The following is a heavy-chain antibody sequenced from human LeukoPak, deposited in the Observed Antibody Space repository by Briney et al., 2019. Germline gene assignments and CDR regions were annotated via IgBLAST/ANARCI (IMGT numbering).Heavy chain of an antibody. D-gene: IGHD2-2*02. CDR1: GYTLTGYY. J-gene: IGHJ3*02. V-gene: IGHV1-2*02. CDR3: AGEYCSSTSCYKAFDI. Sequence: ASVKVSCKASGYTLTGYYMHWVRQAPGQGLEWMGWINPNSGGTNYAQKFQGRVTMTRDTSISTAYMELSRLRSDDTAVYYCAGEYCSSTSCYKAFDIWGQGTMVTVSS. CDR2: INPNSGGT.